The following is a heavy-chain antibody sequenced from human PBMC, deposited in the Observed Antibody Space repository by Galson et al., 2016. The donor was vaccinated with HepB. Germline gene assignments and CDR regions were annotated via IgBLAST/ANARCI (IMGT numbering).Heavy chain of an antibody. D-gene: IGHD1-1*01. CDR3: TRAAENWDGMWRNGFAV. Sequence: CAISGDSVSNINSAWAWVRQSPSRGLEWLGRTYYRSKWFNHYAVSVKSRMTINADTSNNQFSLQLESVTLEDTAVYYCTRAAENWDGMWRNGFAVWGQGTVVTGS. CDR1: GDSVSNINSA. J-gene: IGHJ3*01. CDR2: TYYRSKWFN. V-gene: IGHV6-1*01.